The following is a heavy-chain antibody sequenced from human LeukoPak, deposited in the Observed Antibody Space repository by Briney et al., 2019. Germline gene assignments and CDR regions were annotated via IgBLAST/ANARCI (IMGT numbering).Heavy chain of an antibody. D-gene: IGHD6-19*01. Sequence: SVKVSCKASGGTFSSYAISWVRQAPGQGLEWMGGIIPIFGTANYAQKFQGRVTITTDESTSTAYMELSSLRSEDTAVYHCATGHRARPRAVAGTGEDYWGQGTLVTVSS. CDR2: IIPIFGTA. CDR1: GGTFSSYA. J-gene: IGHJ4*02. V-gene: IGHV1-69*05. CDR3: ATGHRARPRAVAGTGEDY.